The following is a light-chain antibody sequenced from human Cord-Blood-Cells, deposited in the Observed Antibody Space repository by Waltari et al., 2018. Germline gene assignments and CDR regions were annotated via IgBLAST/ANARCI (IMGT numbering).Light chain of an antibody. CDR3: QVWDSSSDHPVV. J-gene: IGLJ2*01. CDR2: DDS. V-gene: IGLV3-21*03. Sequence: SYVLTQPPSVSVAPGKTARITCGGNNIGSKSVHWCQQKPGQAPVLVVYDDSDRPSGIPERFSGSNSGNTATLTISRVEAGDEADYYCQVWDSSSDHPVVFGGGTKLTVL. CDR1: NIGSKS.